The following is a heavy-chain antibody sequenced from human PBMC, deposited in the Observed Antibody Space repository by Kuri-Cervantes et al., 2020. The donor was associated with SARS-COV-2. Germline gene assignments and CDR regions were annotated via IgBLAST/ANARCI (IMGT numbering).Heavy chain of an antibody. CDR3: ATNYVWGSYRYYFDY. CDR1: GYTFSSYD. D-gene: IGHD3-16*02. J-gene: IGHJ4*02. CDR2: MNPNSGNA. Sequence: ASVKVSCKASGYTFSSYDINWVRQATGQGLEWMGWMNPNSGNAGYAQKFQGRVTITRNTSISTAYMELSSLRSEDTAVYYCATNYVWGSYRYYFDYWGQGTLVTVSS. V-gene: IGHV1-8*03.